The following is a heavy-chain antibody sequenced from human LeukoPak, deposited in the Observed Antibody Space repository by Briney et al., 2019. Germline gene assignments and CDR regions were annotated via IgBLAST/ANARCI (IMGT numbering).Heavy chain of an antibody. CDR2: INAGNGDT. D-gene: IGHD6-6*01. J-gene: IGHJ3*02. CDR3: ARSSSDTFDI. V-gene: IGHV1-3*01. CDR1: GYTFTNYA. Sequence: ASVKVSCKASGYTFTNYAMHWVRQAPGQRLEWMGWINAGNGDTKYPQKFQGRVTITRDTSASTAYLDLSSLRSEDTAVYYCARSSSDTFDIWGQGTMVTVSS.